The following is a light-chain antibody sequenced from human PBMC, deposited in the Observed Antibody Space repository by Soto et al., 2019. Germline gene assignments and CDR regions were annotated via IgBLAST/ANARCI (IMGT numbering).Light chain of an antibody. CDR2: EVS. J-gene: IGLJ2*01. CDR3: SSYAGSRVLV. Sequence: QSALTQPASVSGSPGQSITISCTGTSSDVGAYNYVSWYQQHPGKAPKLIIYEVSDRPSGVSNRFSGSKSGNTASLTISGLQAEDEADYYCSSYAGSRVLVFVGGTKLTVL. V-gene: IGLV2-14*01. CDR1: SSDVGAYNY.